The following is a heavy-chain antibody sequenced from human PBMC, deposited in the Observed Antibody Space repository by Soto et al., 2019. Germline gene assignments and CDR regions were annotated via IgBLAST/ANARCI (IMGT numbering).Heavy chain of an antibody. CDR1: GYPLTELS. Sequence: ASVKVSCKVSGYPLTELSSHWVRQAPGKGLEWMGGFDPEDGETIYAQKFQGRVTMTEDTSTDTAYMELSSLRSEDTAVYYCATAGDFRYYYGMDVWGQGTTVTVSS. V-gene: IGHV1-24*01. J-gene: IGHJ6*02. D-gene: IGHD4-17*01. CDR2: FDPEDGET. CDR3: ATAGDFRYYYGMDV.